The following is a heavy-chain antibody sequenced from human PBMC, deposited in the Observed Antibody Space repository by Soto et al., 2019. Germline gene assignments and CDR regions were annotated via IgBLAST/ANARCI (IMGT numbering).Heavy chain of an antibody. Sequence: QVQLVQSGAEVKKPGASVKVYCKASGYTFTSYGISWVRQAPGQGLDGMGWISAYNGNTNYAQKLQGIVTMTTDTSTSTAYREVRSLRSDDTAVDYCARDGGYSHGMDVWGQGTTVTVSS. V-gene: IGHV1-18*01. J-gene: IGHJ6*02. CDR1: GYTFTSYG. D-gene: IGHD3-16*01. CDR2: ISAYNGNT. CDR3: ARDGGYSHGMDV.